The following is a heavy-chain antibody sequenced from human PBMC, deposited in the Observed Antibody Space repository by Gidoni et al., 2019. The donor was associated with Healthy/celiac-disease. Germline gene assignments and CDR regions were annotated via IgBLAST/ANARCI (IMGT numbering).Heavy chain of an antibody. V-gene: IGHV3-23*04. J-gene: IGHJ3*02. D-gene: IGHD1-20*01. CDR2: ISGSGGST. CDR3: AKARYIPYDAFDI. Sequence: EVQLVESGGGLVQPGGYLRLSCAASGFTFSSYAMGWVRPAPGKGLEWVSAISGSGGSTYYADSVKGRFTISRDNSKNTLYLQMNSLRAEDTAVYYCAKARYIPYDAFDIWGQGTMVTVSS. CDR1: GFTFSSYA.